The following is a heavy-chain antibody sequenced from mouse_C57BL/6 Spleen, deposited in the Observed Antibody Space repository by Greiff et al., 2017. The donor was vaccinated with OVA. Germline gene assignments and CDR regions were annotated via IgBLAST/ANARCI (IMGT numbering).Heavy chain of an antibody. CDR1: GYAFSSSW. V-gene: IGHV1-82*01. J-gene: IGHJ4*01. D-gene: IGHD2-3*01. CDR2: IYPGDGDT. CDR3: ARSYDRYYYAMDY. Sequence: QVQLKESGPELVKPGASVKISCKASGYAFSSSWMNWVKQRPGKGLEWIGRIYPGDGDTNYNGKFKGKATLTADKSSSTAYMQLSSLTSEDSAVYFCARSYDRYYYAMDYWGQGTSVTVSS.